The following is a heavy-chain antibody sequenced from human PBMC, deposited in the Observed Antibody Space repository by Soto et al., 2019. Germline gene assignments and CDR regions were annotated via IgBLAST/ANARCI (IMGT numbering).Heavy chain of an antibody. CDR3: ARDADASGWYHYGMDV. CDR2: IKQDGYEK. J-gene: IGHJ6*02. CDR1: GSTLSSYW. V-gene: IGHV3-7*01. Sequence: GGSLRLSCAASGSTLSSYWMNWVRQAPGKGLEWVANIKQDGYEKYYVDSVRGRFFISRDNAKNSLYLQLNSLRAEDTAVYYCARDADASGWYHYGMDVWGQGTLVTVSS. D-gene: IGHD6-19*01.